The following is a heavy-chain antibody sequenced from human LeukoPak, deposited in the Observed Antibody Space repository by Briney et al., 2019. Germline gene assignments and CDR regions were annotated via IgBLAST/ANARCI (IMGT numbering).Heavy chain of an antibody. Sequence: GGSLRLSCAASGFTFDDYAMHWVRQAPGKGLEWVSGISWNSGSIGYADSVKGRFTISRDNAKNSLYLQMNSLRAEDTALYYYAKQWLPRYFLEVYFDYWGQGTLVTVSS. CDR3: AKQWLPRYFLEVYFDY. D-gene: IGHD3-3*01. J-gene: IGHJ4*02. V-gene: IGHV3-9*01. CDR2: ISWNSGSI. CDR1: GFTFDDYA.